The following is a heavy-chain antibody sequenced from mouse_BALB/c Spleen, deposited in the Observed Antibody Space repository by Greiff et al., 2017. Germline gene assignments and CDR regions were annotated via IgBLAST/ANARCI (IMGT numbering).Heavy chain of an antibody. D-gene: IGHD2-4*01. CDR3: VRPYDYDVGAMDY. CDR1: GYAFTNYL. J-gene: IGHJ4*01. V-gene: IGHV1-54*01. Sequence: VQLQQSGAELVRPGTSVKVSCKASGYAFTNYLIEWVKQRPGQGLEWIGVINPGSGGTNYNEKFKGKATLTADKSSSTAYMQLSSLTSDDSAVYFCVRPYDYDVGAMDYWGQGTSVTVSS. CDR2: INPGSGGT.